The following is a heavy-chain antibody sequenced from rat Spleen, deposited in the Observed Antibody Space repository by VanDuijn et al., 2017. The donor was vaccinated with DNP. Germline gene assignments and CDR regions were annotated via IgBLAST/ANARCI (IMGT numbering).Heavy chain of an antibody. D-gene: IGHD1-10*01. CDR1: GFTFNSYW. J-gene: IGHJ3*01. CDR2: ITFDGSST. CDR3: ASLNNYNWFAY. V-gene: IGHV5-7*01. Sequence: EVQLVESGGGLVQPGRSLKLSCAASGFTFNSYWMAWIRQVPGKGLEWVASITFDGSSTYYRDSVKGRFTISRDNAKSTLYLQMDSLRSEDTATYYCASLNNYNWFAYWGQGTLVTVSS.